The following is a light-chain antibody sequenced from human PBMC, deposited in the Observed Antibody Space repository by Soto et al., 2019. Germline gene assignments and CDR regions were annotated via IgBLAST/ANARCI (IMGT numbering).Light chain of an antibody. CDR2: SNN. Sequence: QAVVTQPPSASGTPGQRVTISCSGSSSNIGSNTVNWYQQLPGTAPKLPIYSNNQRPSGVPDRFSGSKSGTSASLAISGLQSEDEADYYCAAWDDSLNGLVFGGGTKLTVL. J-gene: IGLJ2*01. V-gene: IGLV1-44*01. CDR1: SSNIGSNT. CDR3: AAWDDSLNGLV.